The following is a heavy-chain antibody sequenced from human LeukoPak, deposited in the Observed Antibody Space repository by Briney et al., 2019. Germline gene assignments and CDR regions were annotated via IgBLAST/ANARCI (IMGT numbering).Heavy chain of an antibody. Sequence: GGSLRLSCAASGFTFSSYSMNWVRQAPGKGLEWVSSISSSSSYIYYADSVKGRFTISRDNAKNSLYLQMNSLRAEDTAVYYCARAGSGPAEFDYWGQGTLVTVSS. CDR1: GFTFSSYS. V-gene: IGHV3-21*01. CDR2: ISSSSSYI. CDR3: ARAGSGPAEFDY. J-gene: IGHJ4*02. D-gene: IGHD3-10*01.